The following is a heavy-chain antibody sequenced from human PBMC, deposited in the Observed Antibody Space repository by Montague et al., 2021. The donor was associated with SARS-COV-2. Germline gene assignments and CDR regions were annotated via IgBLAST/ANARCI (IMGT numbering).Heavy chain of an antibody. CDR3: ARRVGGSGWLDY. Sequence: DTLSLPFPFSFSSLRRGRSYWGWIRQPPGKGLEWIGNIDSSGSTYYKSRVTISVDTSKNQFSLKVTSVTAADTAVYYCARRVGGSGWLDYWGQGTLVTVSS. V-gene: IGHV4-39*01. D-gene: IGHD6-25*01. CDR1: FSSLRRGRSY. J-gene: IGHJ4*02. CDR2: IDSSGST.